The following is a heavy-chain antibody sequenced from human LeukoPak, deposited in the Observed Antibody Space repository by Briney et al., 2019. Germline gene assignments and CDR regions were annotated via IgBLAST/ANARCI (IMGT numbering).Heavy chain of an antibody. CDR1: GFTFSSYS. J-gene: IGHJ4*02. D-gene: IGHD6-19*01. CDR2: IRFTGSYI. V-gene: IGHV3-21*01. Sequence: PGGSLRLSCAASGFTFSSYSMNWVRQAPGRGLEWVSSIRFTGSYIYYADSVKGRFTISRDDAKNLLSLQMISLRVEDTAVYYCASAASSGWWFFDYWGQGTLVTVSS. CDR3: ASAASSGWWFFDY.